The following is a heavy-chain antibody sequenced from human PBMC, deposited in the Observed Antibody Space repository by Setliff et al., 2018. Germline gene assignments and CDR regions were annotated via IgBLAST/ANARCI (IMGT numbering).Heavy chain of an antibody. D-gene: IGHD4-17*01. CDR2: ITPFNGNT. CDR1: GYTFTYRY. Sequence: SVKVSCKASGYTFTYRYLHWVRQAPGQALEWMGWITPFNGNTNYAQKFQDRVTITRDRSMSTAYMELSSLRSEDTAVYYCAALPNLQLRWTERVPYWGQGTLVTVSS. CDR3: AALPNLQLRWTERVPY. V-gene: IGHV1-45*02. J-gene: IGHJ4*02.